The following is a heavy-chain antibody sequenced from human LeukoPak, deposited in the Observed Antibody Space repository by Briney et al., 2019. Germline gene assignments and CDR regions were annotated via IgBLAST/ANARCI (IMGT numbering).Heavy chain of an antibody. CDR1: GFTFTTYG. D-gene: IGHD6-13*01. J-gene: IGHJ4*02. V-gene: IGHV3-23*01. CDR3: AKDQSGIAAADDY. CDR2: IGGSGVRT. Sequence: GGSLRLSCSASGFTFTTYGMNWVRQAPGKGLEWVSGIGGSGVRTYYADSVKGRFTISRDNSRNTVYLQMKSLRDEDTAVYYCAKDQSGIAAADDYWGQGTLVTVSS.